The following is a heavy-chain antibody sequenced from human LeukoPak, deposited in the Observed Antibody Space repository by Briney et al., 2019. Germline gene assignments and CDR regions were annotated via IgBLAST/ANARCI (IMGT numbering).Heavy chain of an antibody. V-gene: IGHV1-8*01. CDR2: INPNSGNT. CDR1: GYTFTSYD. Sequence: ASVKVSCKASGYTFTSYDINWVRQATGQGLEWMGWINPNSGNTGYAQKFQGRVTMTRNTSISTAYMELSSLRSEDTAVYYCARDFPSYDAFDIWGQGTMVTVSS. CDR3: ARDFPSYDAFDI. J-gene: IGHJ3*02.